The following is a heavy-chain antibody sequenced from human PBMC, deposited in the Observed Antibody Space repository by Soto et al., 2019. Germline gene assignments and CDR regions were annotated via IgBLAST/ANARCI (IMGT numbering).Heavy chain of an antibody. CDR3: AHRGRYGDYDWFDP. V-gene: IGHV2-5*02. Sequence: SGPTLVNPTQTLTLTCTFSGFSLSTSGVGVGWIRQPPGKALEWLALIYWDDDKRYSPSLKSRLTITKGTSKNQVVLTMTNMDPVDTATYYCAHRGRYGDYDWFDPWGQGTLVTVSS. CDR2: IYWDDDK. J-gene: IGHJ5*02. D-gene: IGHD4-17*01. CDR1: GFSLSTSGVG.